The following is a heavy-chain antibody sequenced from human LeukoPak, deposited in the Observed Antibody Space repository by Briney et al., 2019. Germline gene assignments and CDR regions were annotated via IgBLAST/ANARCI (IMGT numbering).Heavy chain of an antibody. D-gene: IGHD1-14*01. CDR2: ISAGGATT. Sequence: GGSLRLSCAASGFSFSSYAMSWVRQAPGKGLEWVSGISAGGATTHYADSVKGRFTMSRDNSKKTVYLQMNSLRAEDTAIYYCAKGKVNHDGAFDFWGQGTMVTVSS. CDR3: AKGKVNHDGAFDF. CDR1: GFSFSSYA. J-gene: IGHJ3*01. V-gene: IGHV3-23*01.